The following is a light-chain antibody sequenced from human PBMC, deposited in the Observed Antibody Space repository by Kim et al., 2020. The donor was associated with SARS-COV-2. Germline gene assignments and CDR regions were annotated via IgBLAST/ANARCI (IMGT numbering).Light chain of an antibody. V-gene: IGKV1-12*01. CDR1: QVISYW. J-gene: IGKJ4*01. Sequence: ASVGDSVTITCRASQVISYWLAWYQQIPGKAPKLLISEASRLQSGVPSRFSGSESGTDFTLTISNLQPEDFATYYCQQVHSFPLTFGGGTKVDIK. CDR3: QQVHSFPLT. CDR2: EAS.